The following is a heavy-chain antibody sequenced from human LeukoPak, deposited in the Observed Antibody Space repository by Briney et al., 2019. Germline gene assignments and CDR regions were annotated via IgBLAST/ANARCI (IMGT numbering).Heavy chain of an antibody. V-gene: IGHV4-38-2*01. D-gene: IGHD1-1*01. J-gene: IGHJ4*02. CDR2: IYHSGGT. Sequence: SETLSLTCAVSGYSISSGYYWGWIRQPPGKGLEWIGSIYHSGGTYYNPSLKSRVTISVDTSKNQFSLKLSSVTAADTAVYYCARLEDYFDYWGQGTLVTVSS. CDR3: ARLEDYFDY. CDR1: GYSISSGYY.